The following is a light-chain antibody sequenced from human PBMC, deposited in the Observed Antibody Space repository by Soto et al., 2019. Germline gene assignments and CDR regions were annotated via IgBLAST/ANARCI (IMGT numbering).Light chain of an antibody. V-gene: IGLV2-23*01. CDR3: CSYAGSSTHYV. CDR2: EGS. Sequence: QSVLTQPASVSGSPGQSTTISCTGTSSDVGSYNLVPWYQQHPGKAPKLMIYEGSKRPSGVSNRFSGSKSGNTASLTISGLQAEDEADYYCCSYAGSSTHYVFGTGTKVTVL. CDR1: SSDVGSYNL. J-gene: IGLJ1*01.